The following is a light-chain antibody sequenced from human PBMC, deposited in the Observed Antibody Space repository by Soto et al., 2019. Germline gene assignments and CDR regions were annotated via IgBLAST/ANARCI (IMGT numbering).Light chain of an antibody. CDR1: QSVSSNY. Sequence: EIVLTQSPGTLSLSPGERATLSCRASQSVSSNYLAWYQQKPGQAPRLLIYGASSRATGIPDRFSGSGSGTVFTLTISRLEPEDFAVYYCQQYGSSPVTFGQGTKVDIK. J-gene: IGKJ1*01. CDR3: QQYGSSPVT. V-gene: IGKV3-20*01. CDR2: GAS.